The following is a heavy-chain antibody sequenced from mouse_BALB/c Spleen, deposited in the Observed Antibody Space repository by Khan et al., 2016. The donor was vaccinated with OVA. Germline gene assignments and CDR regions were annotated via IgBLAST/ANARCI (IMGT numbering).Heavy chain of an antibody. Sequence: QVQLQQSGAELMKPGASVKISCKATGYTFSTYWMEWVKQRPGHGLEWIGEILPGSGDTKYNENFKDKASFTADTSSNTAYMQLSSLTSEDSAVYFCAREGWFAYWCQGTLVTVAA. CDR2: ILPGSGDT. V-gene: IGHV1-9*01. CDR1: GYTFSTYW. J-gene: IGHJ3*01. CDR3: AREGWFAY.